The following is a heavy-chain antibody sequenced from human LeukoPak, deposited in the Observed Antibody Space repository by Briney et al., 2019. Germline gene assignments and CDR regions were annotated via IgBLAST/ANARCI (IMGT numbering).Heavy chain of an antibody. V-gene: IGHV4-34*01. D-gene: IGHD6-19*01. J-gene: IGHJ4*02. CDR1: GGSFSGYY. CDR2: INHSGST. CDR3: ARGGGVAGTRGWGTDY. Sequence: SETLSLTCAVYGGSFSGYYWSWIRQPPGKGLEWIGEINHSGSTNYNPSLKSRVTISVDTSKNQFSLKLSSVTAADTAVYYCARGGGVAGTRGWGTDYWGQGTLVTVSS.